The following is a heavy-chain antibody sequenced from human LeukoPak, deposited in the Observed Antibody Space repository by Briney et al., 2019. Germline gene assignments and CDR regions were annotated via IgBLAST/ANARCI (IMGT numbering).Heavy chain of an antibody. CDR3: ARVQNYYDSSGYHFYAFDI. Sequence: GESLKISCKGSGYSFPIYWIGWVRHMPGEALEWMGIIYPGDSNTRYSPSFQDQVTISADKSISTAYLQWSSLKASDTAMYYCARVQNYYDSSGYHFYAFDIWGQGTMVTVSS. CDR2: IYPGDSNT. V-gene: IGHV5-51*01. D-gene: IGHD3-22*01. CDR1: GYSFPIYW. J-gene: IGHJ3*02.